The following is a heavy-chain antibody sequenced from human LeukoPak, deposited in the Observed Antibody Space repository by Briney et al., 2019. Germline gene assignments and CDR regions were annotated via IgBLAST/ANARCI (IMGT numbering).Heavy chain of an antibody. CDR2: INPNSGGT. Sequence: ASVKVSCKASGYTFTGYYMHWVRQAPGQGLEWMGWINPNSGGTNYAQKFQGGVTMTRDTSISTAYMELSRLRSDDTAVYYCAREAARILGDYMDVWGKGTTVTVSS. D-gene: IGHD5-18*01. CDR1: GYTFTGYY. V-gene: IGHV1-2*02. J-gene: IGHJ6*03. CDR3: AREAARILGDYMDV.